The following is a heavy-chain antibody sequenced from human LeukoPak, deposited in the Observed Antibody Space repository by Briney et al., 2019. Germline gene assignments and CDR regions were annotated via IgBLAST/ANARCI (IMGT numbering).Heavy chain of an antibody. J-gene: IGHJ4*02. CDR2: INPSGGST. V-gene: IGHV1-46*01. Sequence: GASVKVSCKTSGYTFTSYYMHWVRQAPGQGLEWMGIINPSGGSTNSAQKFQGRVTMTRDTSTSTVYMELSSLKSEDTAVYYCARVEAMAAGGSYYFDYWGQGTLVTVSS. CDR1: GYTFTSYY. D-gene: IGHD2-8*01. CDR3: ARVEAMAAGGSYYFDY.